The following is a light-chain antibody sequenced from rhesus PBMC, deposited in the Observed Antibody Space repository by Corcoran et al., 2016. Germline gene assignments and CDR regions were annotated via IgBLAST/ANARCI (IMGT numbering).Light chain of an antibody. V-gene: IGKV1-22*01. CDR3: LQYYSSPLT. CDR2: KAS. Sequence: DIQMTQSPSSLSASVGDTVTITCRASQSIRSWLDWYQQKPGKAPKFLSYKASSLQSGVPSRFSGSGSGTDFTLTISSLQPEDFATYYCLQYYSSPLTFGGGTKVEIK. CDR1: QSIRSW. J-gene: IGKJ4*01.